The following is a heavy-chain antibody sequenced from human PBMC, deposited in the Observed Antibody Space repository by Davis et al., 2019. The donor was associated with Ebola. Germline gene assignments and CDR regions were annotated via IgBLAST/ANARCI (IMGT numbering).Heavy chain of an antibody. CDR1: GFTFSSYS. J-gene: IGHJ3*01. CDR3: AKAAFSGYDYGGDALDL. D-gene: IGHD5-12*01. Sequence: GESLKISCAASGFTFSSYSMNWVRQAPGKGLEWVSYISPDGTTTYYGDSVKGRFTISRDNGKNSLYLQMNSLRADDTALYYCAKAAFSGYDYGGDALDLWGQGTMVTVSS. CDR2: ISPDGTTT. V-gene: IGHV3-48*04.